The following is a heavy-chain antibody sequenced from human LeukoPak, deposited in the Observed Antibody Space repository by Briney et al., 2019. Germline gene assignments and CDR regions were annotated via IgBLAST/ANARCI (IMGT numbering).Heavy chain of an antibody. CDR2: ISYDGSNE. CDR1: GFTFSSYA. V-gene: IGHV3-30-3*01. D-gene: IGHD3-3*01. Sequence: GRSLRLSCAASGFTFSSYAMHWVRQAPGKGLEWVAVISYDGSNEYYADSVKGRFTISRDNSKNTLYLQMNSLRAEDTAVYYCARDSGVDAHLDYWGQGTLVTLSA. J-gene: IGHJ4*02. CDR3: ARDSGVDAHLDY.